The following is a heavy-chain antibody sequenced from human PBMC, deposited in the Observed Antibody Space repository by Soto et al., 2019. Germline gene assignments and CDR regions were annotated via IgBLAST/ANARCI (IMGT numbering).Heavy chain of an antibody. V-gene: IGHV1-18*04. CDR1: GYTFTSYG. Sequence: QAQLVQSGDEVKKPGASVKVSCKASGYTFTSYGISWVRQAPGQGLEWMGWISAYKGDTKYAQKVQYRVTMTTDTSTSTAYMELRSRRPDDTAVYYCPRGDHYSENWGQGTLVTVSP. J-gene: IGHJ4*02. CDR2: ISAYKGDT. CDR3: PRGDHYSEN.